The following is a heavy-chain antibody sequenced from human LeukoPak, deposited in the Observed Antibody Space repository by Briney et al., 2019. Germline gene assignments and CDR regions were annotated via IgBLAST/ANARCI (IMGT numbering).Heavy chain of an antibody. D-gene: IGHD2-15*01. CDR2: IYYSGST. CDR3: ARRPSRYCSGGSCYGGNFDY. CDR1: GGSISSSSYY. Sequence: PSETLSLTCTVSGGSISSSSYYWGWIRQPPGKGLEWIGSIYYSGSTYYNPSLKSRVTISVDTSKNQFSLKLSSVTAVDTAVYYCARRPSRYCSGGSCYGGNFDYWGQGTLVTVSS. V-gene: IGHV4-39*01. J-gene: IGHJ4*02.